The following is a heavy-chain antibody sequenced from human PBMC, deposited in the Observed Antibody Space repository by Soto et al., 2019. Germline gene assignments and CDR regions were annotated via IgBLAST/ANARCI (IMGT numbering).Heavy chain of an antibody. CDR2: XMPIFGRA. V-gene: IGHV1-69*12. D-gene: IGHD6-19*01. J-gene: IGHJ6*02. Sequence: QVQLVQSGAEVKKPGSSVKVSCKASGGTFSNYAFSWVXQXXXXXXXXXXXXMPIFGRADYAPKFRGRVTITADESTSXXXXXXXXXXXXXXXXXXXXXXLKXAGXGVNYYYGMDVWGQGTTVTVSS. CDR1: GGTFSNYA. CDR3: XXXLKXAGXGVNYYYGMDV.